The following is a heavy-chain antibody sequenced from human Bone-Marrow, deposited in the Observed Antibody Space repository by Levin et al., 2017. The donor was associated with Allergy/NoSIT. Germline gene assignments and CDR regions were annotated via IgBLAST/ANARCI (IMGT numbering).Heavy chain of an antibody. J-gene: IGHJ2*01. V-gene: IGHV3-23*01. CDR2: ITGSGGST. CDR3: AKAATGHWYFDL. CDR1: GFTFSSYA. Sequence: GGSLRLSCAASGFTFSSYAMSWVRQAPGKGLEWVSAITGSGGSTYYADSVKSRFTISRDNSKNTLYLQMNSLRAEDTAIYYCAKAATGHWYFDLWGRGTLVTVSS. D-gene: IGHD6-13*01.